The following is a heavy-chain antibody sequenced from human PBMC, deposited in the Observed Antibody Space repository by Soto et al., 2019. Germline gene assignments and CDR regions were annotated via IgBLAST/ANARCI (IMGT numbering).Heavy chain of an antibody. CDR2: ISAYNGNA. J-gene: IGHJ4*02. V-gene: IGHV1-18*01. CDR1: GYTFTTFS. CDR3: AREGYFDSRGYYGPDF. Sequence: GASVKVSCKASGYTFTTFSITWVRQAPGQGLEWLGWISAYNGNAHYEEKLQGRVTMTTDTSTSTAYMELKSLRSDDTAVYYCAREGYFDSRGYYGPDFWGQGTLVTVSS. D-gene: IGHD3-22*01.